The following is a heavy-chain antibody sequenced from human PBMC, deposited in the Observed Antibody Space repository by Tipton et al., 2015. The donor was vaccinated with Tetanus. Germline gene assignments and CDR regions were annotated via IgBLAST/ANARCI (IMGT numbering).Heavy chain of an antibody. V-gene: IGHV5-51*01. J-gene: IGHJ4*02. D-gene: IGHD3-3*01. CDR3: ARHVDYYDFWSGRGAQFDY. CDR1: GYSFTSYW. Sequence: QLMQSGAEVKKPGESLKISCKGSGYSFTSYWIGWVRQMPGKGLEWMGIIYPGDSDTRYSPSFQGQVTISADKSISTAYLQWSSLKASDTAMYYCARHVDYYDFWSGRGAQFDYWGQGTLVTVSS. CDR2: IYPGDSDT.